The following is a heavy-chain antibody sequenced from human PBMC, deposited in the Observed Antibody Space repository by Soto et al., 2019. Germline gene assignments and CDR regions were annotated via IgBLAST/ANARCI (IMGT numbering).Heavy chain of an antibody. CDR3: ARVKYDDIGYYLDH. CDR1: GGSIRSHY. J-gene: IGHJ4*02. Sequence: SETLSLTCTVSGGSIRSHYWSWVRQSPGKGLEWVGCVHDSGSTNYNPSLKSRVTMSVDTSKNQFSLKLSSVTAVDTAVYYCARVKYDDIGYYLDHWGQGTLVTVSS. V-gene: IGHV4-59*11. CDR2: VHDSGST. D-gene: IGHD3-22*01.